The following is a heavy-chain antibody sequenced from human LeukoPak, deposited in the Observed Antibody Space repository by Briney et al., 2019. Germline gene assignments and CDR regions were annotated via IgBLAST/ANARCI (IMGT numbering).Heavy chain of an antibody. J-gene: IGHJ4*02. CDR1: GYSFTSYW. CDR3: ARHVWFGKTDY. CDR2: IYSGDSDT. V-gene: IGHV5-51*01. Sequence: GESLKISCKGSGYSFTSYWIGWVRQMPGKGLEWMGIIYSGDSDTKYSPSFQGQVTISAEKSVSTAYLQWSSLKVSDTAMYYCARHVWFGKTDYWGQGTLVTVSS. D-gene: IGHD3-10*01.